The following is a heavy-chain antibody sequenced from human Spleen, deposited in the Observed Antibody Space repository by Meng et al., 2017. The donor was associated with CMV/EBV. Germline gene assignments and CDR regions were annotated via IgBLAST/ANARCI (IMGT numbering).Heavy chain of an antibody. J-gene: IGHJ4*02. D-gene: IGHD1-26*01. CDR2: IYRSGST. V-gene: IGHV4-4*07. CDR3: APGFRSWSGSYSS. Sequence: QVQLQESGPGLVKPSETLSLTCTVSGGSVSDYDWSWIRQPAGKGLEWIGRIYRSGSTNYNPSLKSRVSMSLDTSKNQFSLKLSSVTATDTAVYYCAPGFRSWSGSYSSWGQGTLVTVSS. CDR1: GGSVSDYD.